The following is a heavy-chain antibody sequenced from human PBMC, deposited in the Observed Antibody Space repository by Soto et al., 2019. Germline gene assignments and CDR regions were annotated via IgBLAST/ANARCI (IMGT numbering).Heavy chain of an antibody. CDR2: TYYRSKWYN. Sequence: PSQTLSLTCAISGDSVSSNSAAWNWIRQSPSRGLEWLGRTYYRSKWYNHYAVSVKSRITVNPDTSKNQFSLQLNSVTPEDTAVYYCARVHCSAGTCLDGLDFWGQGTTVTVSS. CDR3: ARVHCSAGTCLDGLDF. J-gene: IGHJ6*02. CDR1: GDSVSSNSAA. D-gene: IGHD2-15*01. V-gene: IGHV6-1*01.